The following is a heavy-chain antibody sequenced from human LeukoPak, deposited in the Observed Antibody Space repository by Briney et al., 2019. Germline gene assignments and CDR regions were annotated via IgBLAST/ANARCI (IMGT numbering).Heavy chain of an antibody. D-gene: IGHD6-6*01. J-gene: IGHJ4*02. CDR1: GGSISSGNYY. Sequence: SQTLSLTCTVSGGSISSGNYYWSWIRQPAGKGLEWIGRIYTSGSTNYNPSLKSRVTISLDTSKNQFSLKLNSVTAADTAVYYCARGEYSSSSTDYWGQGTLVTVSS. V-gene: IGHV4-61*02. CDR2: IYTSGST. CDR3: ARGEYSSSSTDY.